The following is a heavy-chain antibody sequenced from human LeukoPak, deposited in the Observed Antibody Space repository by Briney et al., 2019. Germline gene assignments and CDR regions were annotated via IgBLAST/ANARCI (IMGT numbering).Heavy chain of an antibody. Sequence: ASVKVSCKASGYSLTSHYMHWVRQAPGQGLDWMGLINPSGSSTLYAQKFQARVTMTRDMSTTTDYMELSSLRSEDTAVYYCARDNSVGDIAWWFDPWGQGTLVTVSS. V-gene: IGHV1-46*01. CDR3: ARDNSVGDIAWWFDP. CDR1: GYSLTSHY. D-gene: IGHD3-16*02. CDR2: INPSGSST. J-gene: IGHJ5*02.